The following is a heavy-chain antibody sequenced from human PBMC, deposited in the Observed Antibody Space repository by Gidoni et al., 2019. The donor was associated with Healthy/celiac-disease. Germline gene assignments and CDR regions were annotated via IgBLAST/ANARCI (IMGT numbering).Heavy chain of an antibody. D-gene: IGHD2-15*01. V-gene: IGHV3-23*01. CDR3: AKDSPLDIVVVVAATYDY. J-gene: IGHJ4*02. CDR2: ISGSGGST. Sequence: EVQLLASGGGLVQPGGSLRLSCAASGFTFSSYAMSWVRQAPGKGLEWVSAISGSGGSTYYADSVKGRFTISRDNSKNTLYLQMNSLRAEDTAVYYCAKDSPLDIVVVVAATYDYWGQGTLVTVSS. CDR1: GFTFSSYA.